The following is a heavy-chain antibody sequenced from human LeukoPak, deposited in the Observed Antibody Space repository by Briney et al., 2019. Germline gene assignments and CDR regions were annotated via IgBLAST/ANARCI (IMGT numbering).Heavy chain of an antibody. Sequence: PGGSLRLSCATSGFTFSTYWMHWVRQAPGKGLVWVSRINSDGTDTSYVDSVKGRFTISRDNAKNTLYLQMNSLRAEDTAMYFCARDGYNWVHFDYWGQGTLVTVSS. CDR3: ARDGYNWVHFDY. D-gene: IGHD5-24*01. CDR1: GFTFSTYW. CDR2: INSDGTDT. J-gene: IGHJ4*02. V-gene: IGHV3-74*01.